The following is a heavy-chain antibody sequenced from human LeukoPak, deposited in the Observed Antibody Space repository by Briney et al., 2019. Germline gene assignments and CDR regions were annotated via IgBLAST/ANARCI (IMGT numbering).Heavy chain of an antibody. CDR2: IYYSGST. V-gene: IGHV4-59*01. J-gene: IGHJ5*02. D-gene: IGHD2-2*01. Sequence: SETLSLTCTVSGGSISSYYWSWIRQPPGKGLEWIGYIYYSGSTNYNPSLKSRVTISVDTSKNQFSLKLSSVTAADTAVYYCARDKGGYCSSTSCYRAFDPWGQGTLVTVSS. CDR1: GGSISSYY. CDR3: ARDKGGYCSSTSCYRAFDP.